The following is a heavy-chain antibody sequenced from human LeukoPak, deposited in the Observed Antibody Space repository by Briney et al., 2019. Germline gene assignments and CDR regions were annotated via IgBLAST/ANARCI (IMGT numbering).Heavy chain of an antibody. CDR1: GYTFTGYY. J-gene: IGHJ5*02. CDR3: ARDERGSRFDP. Sequence: GASVKVSCKASGYTFTGYYMHWVGQAPGQGLEWMGWISAYNGNTNYAQKLQGRVTMTTDTSTSTAYMELRSLRSDDTAMYYCARDERGSRFDPWGQGTLVTVSS. V-gene: IGHV1-18*04. D-gene: IGHD2-15*01. CDR2: ISAYNGNT.